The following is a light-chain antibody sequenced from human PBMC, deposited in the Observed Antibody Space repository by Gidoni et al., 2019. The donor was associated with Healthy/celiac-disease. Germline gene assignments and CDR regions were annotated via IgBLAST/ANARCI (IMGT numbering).Light chain of an antibody. Sequence: DIQMTQSPSSLSASVGDRVTITCRASQNISSYLNWYQQKPGKAPKLLIYAASSLQSGVPSRFSGSGSGTDFTLTISSLQPEDFATYYCQQSYSTRITFGPGTKVDIK. V-gene: IGKV1-39*01. J-gene: IGKJ3*01. CDR2: AAS. CDR3: QQSYSTRIT. CDR1: QNISSY.